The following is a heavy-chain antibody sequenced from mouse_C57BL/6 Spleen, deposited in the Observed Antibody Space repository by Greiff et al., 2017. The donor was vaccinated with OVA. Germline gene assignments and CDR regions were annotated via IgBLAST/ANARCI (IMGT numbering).Heavy chain of an antibody. J-gene: IGHJ3*01. V-gene: IGHV5-17*01. Sequence: EVKLMESGGGLVKPGGSLKLSCAASGFTFSDYGMHWVRQAPEQGLEWVAYISSGSSTIYYADTVKGRFTLSRDNAKNTLFLQMTCLRSEDTARYYCARRDHQPWFAYWGQGTLVTVSA. CDR3: ARRDHQPWFAY. CDR2: ISSGSSTI. CDR1: GFTFSDYG.